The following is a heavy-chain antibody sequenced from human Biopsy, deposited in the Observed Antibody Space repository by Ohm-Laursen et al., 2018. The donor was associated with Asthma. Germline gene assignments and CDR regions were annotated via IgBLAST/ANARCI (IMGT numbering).Heavy chain of an antibody. CDR3: AREKAYGSGSLYGMDV. D-gene: IGHD3-10*01. V-gene: IGHV4-31*03. CDR1: GGSLTSAY. CDR2: IYHSGTT. Sequence: SQTLSLTCTVSGGSLTSAYWSWVRQYPEKGLEWIGYIYHSGTTFYNPSLKSRVSMSADTSKNQVSLKLSSVTAADTAVYYCAREKAYGSGSLYGMDVWGHGTTVTVSS. J-gene: IGHJ6*02.